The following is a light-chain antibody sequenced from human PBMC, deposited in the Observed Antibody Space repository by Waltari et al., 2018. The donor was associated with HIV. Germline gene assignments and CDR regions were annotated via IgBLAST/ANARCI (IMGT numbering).Light chain of an antibody. Sequence: QSVLTQPPSASGTPEQRVTISCSGSTSNIGRNTVSWFQQFPGPAPKELLYGKNRRPAGVPDRCSGSKSGTAASLAISGLQSEDEADYYCASWDDSLNGPVFGGGTKLTVV. J-gene: IGLJ2*01. V-gene: IGLV1-44*01. CDR3: ASWDDSLNGPV. CDR1: TSNIGRNT. CDR2: GKN.